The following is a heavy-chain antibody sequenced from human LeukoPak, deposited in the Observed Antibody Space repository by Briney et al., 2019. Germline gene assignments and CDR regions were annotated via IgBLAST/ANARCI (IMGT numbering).Heavy chain of an antibody. V-gene: IGHV1-46*01. Sequence: ASVKVSCKASGYTFTSYYMHWVRQAPGQGLEWMGIINPSGGSTSYAQKFQGRVTMTRDTSTSTVYMELSSLRSEDTAVYYCATAITMVRGVIITGGHWFDPWGQGTLVTVSS. CDR2: INPSGGST. D-gene: IGHD3-10*01. CDR3: ATAITMVRGVIITGGHWFDP. J-gene: IGHJ5*02. CDR1: GYTFTSYY.